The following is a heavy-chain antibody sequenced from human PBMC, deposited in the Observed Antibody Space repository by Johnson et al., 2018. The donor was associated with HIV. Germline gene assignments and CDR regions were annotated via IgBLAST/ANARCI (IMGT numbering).Heavy chain of an antibody. D-gene: IGHD1-7*01. J-gene: IGHJ3*02. CDR3: ARPCTWNFYDAFDI. CDR2: MWYDGSNK. Sequence: QVQLVESGGGVVRPGRSLRLSCAASGFIFSTYGMHWVRQAPGKGLEWVAVMWYDGSNKYYADSVKGRFTISRDNSKNTLYLQMNSLRIEDTAVYYCARPCTWNFYDAFDIWGQGTMVTVSS. V-gene: IGHV3-33*01. CDR1: GFIFSTYG.